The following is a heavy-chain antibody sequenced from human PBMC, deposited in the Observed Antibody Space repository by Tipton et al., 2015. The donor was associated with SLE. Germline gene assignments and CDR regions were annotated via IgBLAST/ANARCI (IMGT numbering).Heavy chain of an antibody. CDR2: IYTSGST. CDR3: ARSGHFLPGYSSGFDY. D-gene: IGHD6-19*01. Sequence: TLSLTCAVSGGSISSGGYSWSWIRQPPGKGLEWIGYIYTSGSTNYNPSLKSRVTISVDTSKNQFSLKLSSVTAADTAVYYCARSGHFLPGYSSGFDYWGQGTLVTVSS. J-gene: IGHJ4*02. V-gene: IGHV4-61*08. CDR1: GGSISSGGYS.